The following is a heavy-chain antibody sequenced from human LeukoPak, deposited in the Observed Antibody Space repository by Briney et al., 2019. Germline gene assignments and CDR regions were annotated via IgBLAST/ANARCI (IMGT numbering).Heavy chain of an antibody. Sequence: GGSLRLSCAASGFTVSSYAMSWVRQAPGKGLEWVSAISGSGGSTYYADSVKGRFTISRDNSKNTLYLQMNSLRAEDTAVYYCAKGDTNDYGDYCFDYWGQGTLVTVSS. CDR1: GFTVSSYA. D-gene: IGHD4-17*01. CDR3: AKGDTNDYGDYCFDY. CDR2: ISGSGGST. V-gene: IGHV3-23*01. J-gene: IGHJ4*02.